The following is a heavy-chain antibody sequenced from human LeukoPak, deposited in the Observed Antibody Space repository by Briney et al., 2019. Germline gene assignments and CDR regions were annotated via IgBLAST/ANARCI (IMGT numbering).Heavy chain of an antibody. CDR3: ARVESDRYGEENKNWFDP. CDR1: GGSFSGYY. CDR2: INHSGST. J-gene: IGHJ5*02. V-gene: IGHV4-34*01. D-gene: IGHD4-17*01. Sequence: SETLSLTCAVYGGSFSGYYWSWIRQPPGKGLEWIGEINHSGSTNYNPSLKSRVTISVDTSKNQFSLKLSSVTAADTAVYYCARVESDRYGEENKNWFDPWGQGTLVTVSS.